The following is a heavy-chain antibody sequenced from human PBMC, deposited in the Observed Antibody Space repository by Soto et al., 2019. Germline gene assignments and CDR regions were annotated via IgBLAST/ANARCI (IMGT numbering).Heavy chain of an antibody. CDR1: GGSISSYY. CDR3: ARERYSGYDYYFDY. Sequence: SETLSLTCTVSGGSISSYYWSWIRQPPGKGLEWIGYIYYSGSTNYNPSLKSRVTISVDTSKNQFSLKLSSVAAADTAVYYCARERYSGYDYYFDYWGQGTLVTVSS. V-gene: IGHV4-59*01. D-gene: IGHD5-12*01. CDR2: IYYSGST. J-gene: IGHJ4*02.